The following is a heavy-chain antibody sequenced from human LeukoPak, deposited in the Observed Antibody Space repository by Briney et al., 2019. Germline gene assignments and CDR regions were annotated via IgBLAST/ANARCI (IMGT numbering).Heavy chain of an antibody. V-gene: IGHV1-69*02. CDR2: IIPILGIA. CDR1: GYTFTGYY. CDR3: ARSWIQLAHFDY. D-gene: IGHD5-18*01. J-gene: IGHJ4*02. Sequence: GASVKVSCKASGYTFTGYYMHWVRQAPGQGLEWMGRIIPILGIANYAQKFQGRVTITADKSTSTAYMELSSLRSEDTAVYYCARSWIQLAHFDYWGQGTLVTVSS.